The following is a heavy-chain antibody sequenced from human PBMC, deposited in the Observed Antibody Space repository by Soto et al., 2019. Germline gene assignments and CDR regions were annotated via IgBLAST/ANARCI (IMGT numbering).Heavy chain of an antibody. Sequence: QVQLVQSGAEVKKPGASVKVSCKVHGSTPTELAMHWVRQAPGKGLEWMGGFDPEEGETVSAPNFEGRVTMTEDTSTDTAYMELSSLRSDDTAVYYCATQGGVDGGFLFYFDLWGQGTLVTVSS. CDR3: ATQGGVDGGFLFYFDL. CDR2: FDPEEGET. V-gene: IGHV1-24*01. CDR1: GSTPTELA. D-gene: IGHD3-16*01. J-gene: IGHJ5*02.